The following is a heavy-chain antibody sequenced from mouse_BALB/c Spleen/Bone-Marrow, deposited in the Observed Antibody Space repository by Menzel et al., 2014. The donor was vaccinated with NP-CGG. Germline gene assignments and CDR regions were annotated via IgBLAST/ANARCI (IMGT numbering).Heavy chain of an antibody. CDR1: GFTFTDYY. Sequence: EVKLEESGGGLVQPGGSLRLSCATSGFTFTDYYMNWVRQPPGKALEWLGFIGNEANGYTTEYSASVKGRFTISRDNSQNILYLQMNTLRAEDSATYYCARDKGRVFFDYWGQGTTLTVSS. CDR2: IGNEANGYTT. V-gene: IGHV7-3*02. CDR3: ARDKGRVFFDY. J-gene: IGHJ2*01.